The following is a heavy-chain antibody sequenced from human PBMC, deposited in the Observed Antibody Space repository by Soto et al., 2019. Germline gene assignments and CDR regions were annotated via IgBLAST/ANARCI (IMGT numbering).Heavy chain of an antibody. CDR3: ASHSVSSPEGRYYYCMDV. J-gene: IGHJ6*02. Sequence: QVQLVQSGAEVKKPGSSVKVSCKASGVTFSSYAISWVREAPGQGLEWMGGIIPIFGTADYAQKFQGRVTITADESTSTAYMELSSLRSEDTAVYYCASHSVSSPEGRYYYCMDVWGQGTTVTISS. CDR1: GVTFSSYA. V-gene: IGHV1-69*12. CDR2: IIPIFGTA. D-gene: IGHD1-26*01.